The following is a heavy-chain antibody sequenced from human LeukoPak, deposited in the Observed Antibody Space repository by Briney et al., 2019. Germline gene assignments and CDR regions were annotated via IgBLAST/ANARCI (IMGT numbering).Heavy chain of an antibody. CDR3: AKDGDYDILTGYYPDY. V-gene: IGHV3-30*02. Sequence: GCSLRLSWAASGFTFSSYGMHWVRQAPGKGLEWVAFIRYDGSNKYYADSVNGRFTISRDNSNNTLYLQMNSLRAEDTAVYYCAKDGDYDILTGYYPDYWGQGTLVTVSS. CDR1: GFTFSSYG. J-gene: IGHJ4*02. CDR2: IRYDGSNK. D-gene: IGHD3-9*01.